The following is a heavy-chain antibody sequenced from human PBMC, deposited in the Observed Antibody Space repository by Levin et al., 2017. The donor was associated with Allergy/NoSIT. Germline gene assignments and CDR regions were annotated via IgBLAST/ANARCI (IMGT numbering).Heavy chain of an antibody. CDR2: ISYDGSNK. CDR1: GFTFSSYA. D-gene: IGHD5-18*01. V-gene: IGHV3-30*04. CDR3: ASSRNVDTAMGGY. Sequence: GGSLRLSCAASGFTFSSYAMHWVRQAPGKGLEWVAVISYDGSNKYYADSVKGRFTISRDNSKNTLYLQMNSLRAEDTAVYYCASSRNVDTAMGGYWGQGTLVTVSS. J-gene: IGHJ4*02.